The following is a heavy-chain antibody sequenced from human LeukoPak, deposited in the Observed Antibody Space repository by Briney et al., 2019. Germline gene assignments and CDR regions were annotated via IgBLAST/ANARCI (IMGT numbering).Heavy chain of an antibody. J-gene: IGHJ4*02. Sequence: GGFLRLSCAASGFTFSSYAMHWVRQAPGKGLEWVAVISYDGSNKYYADSVKGRFTISRDNSKNTLYLQMNSLRAEDTAVYYCATTPEWGAYYFDYWGQGTLVTVSS. D-gene: IGHD3-16*01. CDR1: GFTFSSYA. CDR3: ATTPEWGAYYFDY. V-gene: IGHV3-30*01. CDR2: ISYDGSNK.